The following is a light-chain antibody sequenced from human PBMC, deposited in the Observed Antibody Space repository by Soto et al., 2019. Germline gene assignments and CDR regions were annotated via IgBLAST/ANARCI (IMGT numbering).Light chain of an antibody. CDR2: EVF. Sequence: DVVMSQTPLSLSVAPGQPASISCKSSQSLLHITGETFLFWYLQKPGQSPQLLIYEVFTRVSGVPDRFSGSGSGTDFTLEISRVETDDVGIYYCMQSTRLPPTFGQGTRLGIE. CDR3: MQSTRLPPT. J-gene: IGKJ5*01. CDR1: QSLLHITGETF. V-gene: IGKV2D-29*02.